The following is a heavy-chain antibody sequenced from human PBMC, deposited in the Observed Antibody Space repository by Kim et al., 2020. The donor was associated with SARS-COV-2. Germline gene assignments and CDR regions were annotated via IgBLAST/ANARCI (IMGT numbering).Heavy chain of an antibody. CDR1: GFTFSSYA. CDR3: AKDSRGTYYYYGMDV. Sequence: GGSLRLSCAASGFTFSSYAMSWVRQAPGKGLEWVSAISGSGGSTYYADSEKGRFTISRDNSKNTLYLQMNSLRAEDTAVYYCAKDSRGTYYYYGMDVWGQGTTVTVSS. V-gene: IGHV3-23*01. CDR2: ISGSGGST. J-gene: IGHJ6*02.